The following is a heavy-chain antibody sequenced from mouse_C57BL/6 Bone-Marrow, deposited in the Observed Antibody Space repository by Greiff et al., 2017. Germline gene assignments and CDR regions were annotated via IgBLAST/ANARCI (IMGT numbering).Heavy chain of an antibody. Sequence: VQLVESGAELVRPGTSVKVSCKASGYDFTNYLIEWVKQRPGQGLEWIGVINPGSGGTKYNEKFKGKATLTADKSSSTAYMQLSSLTSEDAAVYFCARGGWFPDYWGQGTTLTVSS. J-gene: IGHJ2*01. CDR1: GYDFTNYL. CDR3: ARGGWFPDY. CDR2: INPGSGGT. D-gene: IGHD2-3*01. V-gene: IGHV1-54*01.